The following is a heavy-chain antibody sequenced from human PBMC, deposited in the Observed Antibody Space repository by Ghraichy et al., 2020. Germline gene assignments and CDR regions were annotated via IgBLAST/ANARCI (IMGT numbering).Heavy chain of an antibody. V-gene: IGHV4-59*08. D-gene: IGHD5-18*01. CDR3: ATDSYGSAFDI. CDR2: IYYSGST. CDR1: GGSISSYY. J-gene: IGHJ3*02. Sequence: SETLSLTCTVSGGSISSYYWSWIRQPPGKGLEWIGYIYYSGSTNYNPSLKSRVTISVDTSKNQFSLKLSSVTAADTAVYYCATDSYGSAFDIWGQGTMVTVSS.